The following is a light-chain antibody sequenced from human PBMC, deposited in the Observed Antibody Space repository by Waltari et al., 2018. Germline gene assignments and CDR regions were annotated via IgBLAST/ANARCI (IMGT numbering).Light chain of an antibody. CDR2: DTF. J-gene: IGKJ3*01. V-gene: IGKV3-11*01. CDR3: LHRSNWPPLFT. Sequence: EIVLTQSPVTLSLSPGERATLSCRASQSVSRYLAWYQQKPGQAPRLLIYDTFSRASGIPARFSGSVSGTDFTLTISSLEPEDFAVYYCLHRSNWPPLFTFGPGTKVDIK. CDR1: QSVSRY.